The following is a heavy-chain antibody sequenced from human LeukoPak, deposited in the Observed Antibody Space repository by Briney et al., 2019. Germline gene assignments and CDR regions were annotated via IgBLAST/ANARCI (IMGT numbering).Heavy chain of an antibody. Sequence: PSETLSLTCTVSGGSISSSSNYWGWIRQPPGKGLEWIGIIYDSGSTYYTPSLKSRVTISVDTSKNQFSLKLSSVTAADTAVYYCARGITGYCSGGSCPYYYYYGMDVWGQGTPVTVSS. CDR1: GGSISSSSNY. V-gene: IGHV4-39*07. CDR2: IYDSGST. CDR3: ARGITGYCSGGSCPYYYYYGMDV. J-gene: IGHJ6*02. D-gene: IGHD2-15*01.